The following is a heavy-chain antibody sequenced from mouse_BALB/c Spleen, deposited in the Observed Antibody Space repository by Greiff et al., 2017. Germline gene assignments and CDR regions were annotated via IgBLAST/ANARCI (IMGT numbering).Heavy chain of an antibody. CDR3: ARSTMITTGAMDY. CDR1: GFSLTGYG. Sequence: VHLVESGPGLVAPSQSLSITCTVSGFSLTGYGVNWVRQPPGKGLEWLGMIWGDGSTDYNSALKSRLSISKDNSKSQVFLKMNSLQTDDTARYYCARSTMITTGAMDYWGQGTSVTVSS. V-gene: IGHV2-6-7*01. D-gene: IGHD2-4*01. CDR2: IWGDGST. J-gene: IGHJ4*01.